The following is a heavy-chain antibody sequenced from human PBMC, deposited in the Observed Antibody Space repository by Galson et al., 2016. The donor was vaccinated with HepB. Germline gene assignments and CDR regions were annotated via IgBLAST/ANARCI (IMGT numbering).Heavy chain of an antibody. D-gene: IGHD6-13*01. CDR1: GYTFTGYY. Sequence: SVKVSCKASGYTFTGYYIHWVRQAPGQGPEWMGWINPNSGGTTYAQQFQGWVTMTRDTSISTVYMELSRLKSDDTAVYFCSRDHRPAATSHYYYAMDVWGQGTTVTVSS. J-gene: IGHJ6*02. CDR2: INPNSGGT. V-gene: IGHV1-2*04. CDR3: SRDHRPAATSHYYYAMDV.